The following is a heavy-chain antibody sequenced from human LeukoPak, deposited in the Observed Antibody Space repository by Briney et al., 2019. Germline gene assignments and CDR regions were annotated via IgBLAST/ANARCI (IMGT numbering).Heavy chain of an antibody. CDR1: GFTFSSYG. CDR2: IWYDGSNK. J-gene: IGHJ6*04. D-gene: IGHD3-10*01. Sequence: GGSLRLSCAASGFTFSSYGMHWVRQAPGKGLEWVAVIWYDGSNKYYADSVKGRFTISRDNSKNTLYLQMNSLRAEDTAVYYCASEKYYGSGSYPSVHYYYYGMDVWGKGTTVTVSS. V-gene: IGHV3-33*01. CDR3: ASEKYYGSGSYPSVHYYYYGMDV.